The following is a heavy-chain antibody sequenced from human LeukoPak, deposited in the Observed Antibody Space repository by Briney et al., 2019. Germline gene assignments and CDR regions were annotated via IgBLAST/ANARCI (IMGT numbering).Heavy chain of an antibody. J-gene: IGHJ4*02. CDR3: AKDTIWSGESTGGYFDY. D-gene: IGHD3-10*01. CDR1: GFTFSSYG. Sequence: PGRSLRLSCAASGFTFSSYGMHWVRQAPGKGLEWVAVISYDGSNKYYADSVKGRFTISRDNSKNTLYLQMNSLRAEDTAVYYCAKDTIWSGESTGGYFDYWGQGTLVTVSS. CDR2: ISYDGSNK. V-gene: IGHV3-30*18.